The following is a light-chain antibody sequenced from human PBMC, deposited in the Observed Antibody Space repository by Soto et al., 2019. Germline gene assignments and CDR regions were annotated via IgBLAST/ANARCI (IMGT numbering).Light chain of an antibody. CDR1: QTVTRNY. Sequence: EIVLTQSPGTLSLSPGERATLSCRASQTVTRNYLAWHQQKPGQTPRLLVYGASSRATGIPDRFSGSGSGTDFTLTISRLEPGDFAVYYCQQHGSSPITFGQGRRLEIK. CDR3: QQHGSSPIT. CDR2: GAS. V-gene: IGKV3-20*01. J-gene: IGKJ5*01.